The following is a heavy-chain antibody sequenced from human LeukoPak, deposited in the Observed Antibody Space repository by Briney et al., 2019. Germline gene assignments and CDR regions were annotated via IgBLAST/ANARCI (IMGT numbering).Heavy chain of an antibody. CDR1: GGTFSSYA. CDR3: ANTLVAATRPLLFDY. Sequence: GSSVKVSCKASGGTFSSYAISWVRQAPGQGLEWMGRIIPILGIANYAQKFQGRVTITADKSTSTAYMELSSLRSEDTAVYYCANTLVAATRPLLFDYWGQGTLVTVSS. CDR2: IIPILGIA. D-gene: IGHD2-15*01. V-gene: IGHV1-69*04. J-gene: IGHJ4*02.